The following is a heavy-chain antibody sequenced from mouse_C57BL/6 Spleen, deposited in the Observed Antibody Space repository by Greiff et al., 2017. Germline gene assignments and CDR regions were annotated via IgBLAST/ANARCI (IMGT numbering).Heavy chain of an antibody. CDR3: ARGGNPFAY. V-gene: IGHV1-18*01. J-gene: IGHJ3*01. CDR2: INPNNGGT. D-gene: IGHD2-1*01. Sequence: EVKLQESGPELVKPGASVKIPCKASGYTFTDYNMDWVKQSHGKSLEWIGDINPNNGGTIYNQKFKGKATLTVDKSSSTAYMELRSLTSEDTAVYYCARGGNPFAYWGQGTLVTVSA. CDR1: GYTFTDYN.